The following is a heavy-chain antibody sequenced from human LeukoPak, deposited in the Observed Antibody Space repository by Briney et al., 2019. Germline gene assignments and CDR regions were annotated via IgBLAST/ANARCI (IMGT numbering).Heavy chain of an antibody. D-gene: IGHD3-10*01. J-gene: IGHJ4*02. CDR1: GGSVSSVNYY. CDR2: IYYTGTT. V-gene: IGHV4-61*01. Sequence: PSETLSLTCTVSGGSVSSVNYYWTWIRQPPRKGLEWIGYIYYTGTTNYNPSLKSRVTMSVDTSKNEFSLKLSSVTAADTAVYYCARELFGSGHFLPESHWGQGTLVTVSS. CDR3: ARELFGSGHFLPESH.